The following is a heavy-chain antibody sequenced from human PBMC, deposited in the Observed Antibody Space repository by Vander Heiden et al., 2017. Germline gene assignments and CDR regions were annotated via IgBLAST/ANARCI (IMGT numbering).Heavy chain of an antibody. CDR3: ARGQWAGSYPGY. V-gene: IGHV4-34*01. D-gene: IGHD3-10*01. Sequence: QVQLQQWGAGLLKPSEPLSLTCAVYGGSFSGYYWSWIRQPPGKGLEWIGEINHSGSTNYNPSLKSRVTISVDTSKNQFSLKLSAVTAADTAVYYCARGQWAGSYPGYWGQGTLVTVSS. CDR2: INHSGST. CDR1: GGSFSGYY. J-gene: IGHJ4*02.